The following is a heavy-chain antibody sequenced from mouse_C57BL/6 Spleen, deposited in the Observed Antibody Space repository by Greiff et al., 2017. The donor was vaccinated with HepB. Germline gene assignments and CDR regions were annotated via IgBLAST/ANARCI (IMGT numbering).Heavy chain of an antibody. CDR2: IYPGDGDT. CDR3: ARGGTTVVATPYAMDY. J-gene: IGHJ4*01. V-gene: IGHV1-82*01. CDR1: GYAFSSSW. Sequence: VKLVESGPELVKPGASVKISCKASGYAFSSSWMNWVKQRPGKGLEWIGRIYPGDGDTNYNGKFKGKATLTADKSSSTAYMQLSSLTSEDSAVYFCARGGTTVVATPYAMDYWGQGTSVTVSS. D-gene: IGHD1-1*01.